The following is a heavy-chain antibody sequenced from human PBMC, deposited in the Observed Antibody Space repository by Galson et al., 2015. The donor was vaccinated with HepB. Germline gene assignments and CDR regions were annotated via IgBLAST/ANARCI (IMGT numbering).Heavy chain of an antibody. D-gene: IGHD4-17*01. CDR3: ARDRGYGDYVIH. CDR1: GFTFSSYW. CDR2: INSDGSST. Sequence: SLRLSCAASGFTFSSYWMHWVRQAPGKGLVWVSRINSDGSSTTYADSVKGRFTISRDNAKNTLYLQMNSLRAEDTAVYYCARDRGYGDYVIHWGQGTLVTVSS. J-gene: IGHJ4*02. V-gene: IGHV3-74*03.